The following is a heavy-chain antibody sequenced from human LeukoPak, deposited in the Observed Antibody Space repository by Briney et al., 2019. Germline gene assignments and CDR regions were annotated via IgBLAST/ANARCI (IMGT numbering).Heavy chain of an antibody. J-gene: IGHJ3*02. CDR2: INPNSGGT. CDR1: GYTFPDYY. D-gene: IGHD3-10*01. CDR3: ARVGSGILYCYDFYS. V-gene: IGHV1-2*02. Sequence: GASVKDSRMSSGYTFPDYYIHLVRRAPGQGLEWMGWINPNSGGTNYAQNFQGRVTISRDTSINTAYMELNRLTSDDTAMYYCARVGSGILYCYDFYSWGKGAVVTVSS.